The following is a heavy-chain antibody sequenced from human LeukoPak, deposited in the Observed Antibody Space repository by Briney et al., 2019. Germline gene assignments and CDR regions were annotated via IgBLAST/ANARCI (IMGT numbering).Heavy chain of an antibody. CDR1: GFSFSSYA. V-gene: IGHV3-23*01. Sequence: GGSLRLSCPASGFSFSSYAMSWVRQAPGKGLEWVSSISGSGDSTYYADSVKGRFTISRDNSKNTLYLQMSSLRVEDTAIYYCAKGKTYCGGDCYNYWGQGTPVTVSS. CDR2: ISGSGDST. CDR3: AKGKTYCGGDCYNY. D-gene: IGHD2-21*02. J-gene: IGHJ4*02.